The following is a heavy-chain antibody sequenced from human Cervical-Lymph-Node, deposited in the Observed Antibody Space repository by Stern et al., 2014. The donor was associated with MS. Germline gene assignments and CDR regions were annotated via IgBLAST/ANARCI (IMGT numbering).Heavy chain of an antibody. V-gene: IGHV3-30*03. CDR1: GFWFSTYG. Sequence: MQLVESGGDVFQPGRSLRLSCEASGFWFSTYGIHRVRQAPGKGLARETVTSDDGSNTHYGVPVKGRLTISRDNSKNRLFLHMNSLSAEDTAVYYCVTGRGYMSGQPDFDYWGQGALVTVTS. CDR2: TSDDGSNT. D-gene: IGHD5-18*01. J-gene: IGHJ4*02. CDR3: VTGRGYMSGQPDFDY.